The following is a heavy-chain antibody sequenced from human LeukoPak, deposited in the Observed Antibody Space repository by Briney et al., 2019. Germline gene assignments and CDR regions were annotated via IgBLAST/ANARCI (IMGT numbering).Heavy chain of an antibody. J-gene: IGHJ4*02. Sequence: EASVKVSCKASGYTFTSYGISWVRRAPGQGLEWMGWISAYNGNTNYAQKLQGRVTMTTDTSTSTAYMELRSLRSDDTAVYYCARVYCSGGSCYPFDYWGQGTLVTVSS. CDR3: ARVYCSGGSCYPFDY. CDR2: ISAYNGNT. CDR1: GYTFTSYG. D-gene: IGHD2-15*01. V-gene: IGHV1-18*01.